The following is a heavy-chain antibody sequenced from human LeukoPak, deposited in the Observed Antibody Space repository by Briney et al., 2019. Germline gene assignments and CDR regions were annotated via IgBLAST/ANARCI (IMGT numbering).Heavy chain of an antibody. CDR2: INPNSGGT. V-gene: IGHV1-2*04. Sequence: GASVKVSCKASGYTFTGYYMHWLRQAPGQGLEWMGWINPNSGGTNYAQKFQGWVTMTRDTSISTAYMELSRLRSDDTAVYYCARAGTVEMTPLDYWGQGTLVTVSS. CDR3: ARAGTVEMTPLDY. D-gene: IGHD5-24*01. CDR1: GYTFTGYY. J-gene: IGHJ4*02.